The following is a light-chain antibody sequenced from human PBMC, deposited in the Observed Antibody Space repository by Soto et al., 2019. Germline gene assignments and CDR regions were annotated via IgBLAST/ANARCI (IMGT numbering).Light chain of an antibody. Sequence: ERVMTQSPATLSVSPVERATLSCRASQSVSSNLAWYQQKPGQAPRLLIYGASTRATGIPARFSGSGSGTEFTLTISRLQSEDFAVYYCQQYNNWPLFGGRTKVEIK. CDR3: QQYNNWPL. J-gene: IGKJ4*01. CDR1: QSVSSN. CDR2: GAS. V-gene: IGKV3-15*01.